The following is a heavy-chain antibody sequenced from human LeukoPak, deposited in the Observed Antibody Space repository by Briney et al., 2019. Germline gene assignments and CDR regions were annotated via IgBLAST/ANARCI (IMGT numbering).Heavy chain of an antibody. D-gene: IGHD3-16*01. V-gene: IGHV1-2*02. CDR1: GYTFTGYY. Sequence: GASVKDSCKASGYTFTGYYMHWVRQAPGQGLEWMGWINPNSGGTNYAQKFQGRVTMTRDTSISTAYMELSRLRSDDTAVYYCARTFGSGGLDAFDIWGQGTMVTVSS. CDR3: ARTFGSGGLDAFDI. J-gene: IGHJ3*02. CDR2: INPNSGGT.